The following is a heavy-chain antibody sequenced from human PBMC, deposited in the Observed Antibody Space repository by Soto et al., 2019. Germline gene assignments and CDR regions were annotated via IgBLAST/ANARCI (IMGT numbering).Heavy chain of an antibody. V-gene: IGHV4-30-2*01. CDR3: ARCLLTGYYSNWFDP. CDR1: GGSISSGGYS. J-gene: IGHJ5*02. CDR2: MYHSGST. D-gene: IGHD3-9*01. Sequence: TSETLSLTCAVSGGSISSGGYSWSWIRQPPGKGLEWIGYMYHSGSTYYNPSLKSRVTISIDRSKNQFSLKLSSVTAADTAVYYCARCLLTGYYSNWFDPWGQGTLVTVS.